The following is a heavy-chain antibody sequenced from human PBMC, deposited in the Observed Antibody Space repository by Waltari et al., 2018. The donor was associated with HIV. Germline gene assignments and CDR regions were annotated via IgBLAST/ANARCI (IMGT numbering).Heavy chain of an antibody. CDR1: GLTVRSYY. CDR3: ARDWAHSSSWSRYYYHGMDV. V-gene: IGHV3-66*01. Sequence: EVQLVDSGGALVQPGGSLSLSCDASGLTVRSYYMSWVRKAPGKGLAGVSVIYSGGSKEYADAVKGRFTISRDNSKNTLYLQMNSLRAEDTAVYYCARDWAHSSSWSRYYYHGMDVWGQGTTVTVSS. CDR2: IYSGGSK. D-gene: IGHD6-13*01. J-gene: IGHJ6*02.